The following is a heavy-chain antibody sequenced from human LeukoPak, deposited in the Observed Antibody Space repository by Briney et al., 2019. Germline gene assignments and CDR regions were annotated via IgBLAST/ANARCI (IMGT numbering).Heavy chain of an antibody. J-gene: IGHJ4*02. CDR3: TRAGRKYAFEN. V-gene: IGHV1-8*01. CDR1: VYTFTSHD. D-gene: IGHD2-2*01. Sequence: GSVKVSCKASVYTFTSHDIDWVRQASGQGLEWMGWMNPNSGDTGYAQKFQGRVTMTRDNSIKTAYMELSGLRSEDTAVYYCTRAGRKYAFENWGQGTLVTVSS. CDR2: MNPNSGDT.